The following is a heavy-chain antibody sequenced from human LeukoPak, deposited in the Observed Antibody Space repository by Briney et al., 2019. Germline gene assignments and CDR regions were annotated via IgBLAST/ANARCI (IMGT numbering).Heavy chain of an antibody. Sequence: SQTLSLTCTVSGGSISSGGYYWSWIRQHPGKGLEWIGYIYYSGSTNYNPSLKSRVTISVDTSKNQFSLKLSSVTAADTAVYYCARVGSYYDFWSSDYYYMDVWAKGTTVTVSS. V-gene: IGHV4-31*03. CDR2: IYYSGST. D-gene: IGHD3-3*01. CDR1: GGSISSGGYY. CDR3: ARVGSYYDFWSSDYYYMDV. J-gene: IGHJ6*03.